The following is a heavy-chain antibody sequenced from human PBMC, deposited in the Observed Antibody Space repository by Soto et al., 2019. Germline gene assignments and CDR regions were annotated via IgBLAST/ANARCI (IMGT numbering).Heavy chain of an antibody. CDR2: ITVRVHTT. CDR1: GFCFSSYS. V-gene: IGHV3-23*01. D-gene: IGHD1-26*01. CDR3: ARRLAEGGKGELTYYFDL. Sequence: XGCLRLSCGASGFCFSSYSMAWVRQVTGKGLEWLSVITVRVHTTYYADSVRGRFIISRDDSKDTLYLQLTSLRGEATAVYFCARRLAEGGKGELTYYFDLWGQRTPVTVSS. J-gene: IGHJ4*03.